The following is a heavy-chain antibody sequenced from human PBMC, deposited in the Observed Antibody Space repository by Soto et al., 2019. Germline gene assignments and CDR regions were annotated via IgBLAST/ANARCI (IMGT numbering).Heavy chain of an antibody. CDR2: ISSSSNYI. J-gene: IGHJ5*02. V-gene: IGHV3-21*01. Sequence: PGGSLRLSCAASGFTFSSYSMNWVRQAPGKGLEWVSSISSSSNYIYYADSVKGRFTISRDNAKNSLYLQMNSLRAEDTAVYYCARDEVHCSSTSCRTSYNWFDPWGQGTLVTVSS. D-gene: IGHD2-2*01. CDR3: ARDEVHCSSTSCRTSYNWFDP. CDR1: GFTFSSYS.